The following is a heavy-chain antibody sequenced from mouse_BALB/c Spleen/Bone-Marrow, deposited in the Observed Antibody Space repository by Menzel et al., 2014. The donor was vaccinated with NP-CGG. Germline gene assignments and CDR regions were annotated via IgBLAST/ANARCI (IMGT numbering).Heavy chain of an antibody. Sequence: VQLVESGAELMKPGASVKISCEATGYTFSSYWIEWVKQRPGHGLEWIGEILPGSGSTNYNEKFKGKATFTADTSSNTAYMQLSSLTSEDSAVYYCAREDIATVVEMDYWGQGTSVTVSS. CDR3: AREDIATVVEMDY. CDR2: ILPGSGST. D-gene: IGHD1-1*01. J-gene: IGHJ4*01. CDR1: GYTFSSYW. V-gene: IGHV1-9*01.